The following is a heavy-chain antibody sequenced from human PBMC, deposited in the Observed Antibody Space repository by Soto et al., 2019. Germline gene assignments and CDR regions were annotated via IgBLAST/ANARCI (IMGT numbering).Heavy chain of an antibody. CDR3: ARGVENIVVVLDVFGYYGMDV. V-gene: IGHV1-3*01. J-gene: IGHJ6*02. CDR2: INAGNGNT. Sequence: GASVKVSCKASGYSFTSYAIYWVRQAPGQRLEWMGWINAGNGNTKYLQKLQGRVTFTGDTSASTAHMELSSLRSEDTAVYFCARGVENIVVVLDVFGYYGMDVWGQGTTVTVSS. D-gene: IGHD2-2*01. CDR1: GYSFTSYA.